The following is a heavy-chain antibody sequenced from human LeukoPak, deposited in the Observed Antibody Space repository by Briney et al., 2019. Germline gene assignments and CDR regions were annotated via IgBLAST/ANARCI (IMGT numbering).Heavy chain of an antibody. CDR1: GFTFSSYA. V-gene: IGHV3-23*01. CDR3: AKPRIVPAASYYFDY. Sequence: EGSLRLSCAASGFTFSSYAMSWVRQAPGKGLEWVSAISGSGGSTYYADSVKGRFTISRDNSKNTLYLQMNSLRAEDTAVYYCAKPRIVPAASYYFDYWGQGTLVTVSS. CDR2: ISGSGGST. D-gene: IGHD2-2*01. J-gene: IGHJ4*02.